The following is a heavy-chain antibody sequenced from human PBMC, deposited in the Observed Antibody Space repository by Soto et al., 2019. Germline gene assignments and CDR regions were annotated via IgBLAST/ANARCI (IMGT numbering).Heavy chain of an antibody. CDR3: ARALYYYFSSGRRNAFDI. D-gene: IGHD3-22*01. CDR1: GFTFSSYG. CDR2: IWYDGSNK. J-gene: IGHJ3*02. V-gene: IGHV3-33*01. Sequence: GGSLRLSCAASGFTFSSYGMHWVRQAPGKGLEWVAVIWYDGSNKYYADSVKGRFTISRDNSKNTLYLQMNSLRAEDTAVYYCARALYYYFSSGRRNAFDIWGPAPMVTVS.